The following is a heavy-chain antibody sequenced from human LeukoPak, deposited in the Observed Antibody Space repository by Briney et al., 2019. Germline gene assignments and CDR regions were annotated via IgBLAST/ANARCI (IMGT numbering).Heavy chain of an antibody. D-gene: IGHD6-6*01. V-gene: IGHV3-30*18. CDR1: GFAFGSYG. CDR3: AKNAARKNGFDY. Sequence: GGSLRLSCAASGFAFGSYGMHWVRQAPGKGLEWVAVISYDGSNKYYADSVKGRFTISRDNSKNTLYLQMNSLRAEDTAVYYCAKNAARKNGFDYWGQGTLVTVSS. J-gene: IGHJ4*02. CDR2: ISYDGSNK.